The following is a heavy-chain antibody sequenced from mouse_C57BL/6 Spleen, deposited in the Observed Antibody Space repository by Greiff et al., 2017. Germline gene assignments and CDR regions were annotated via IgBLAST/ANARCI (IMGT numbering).Heavy chain of an antibody. CDR2: IDPSDSYT. D-gene: IGHD1-1*01. CDR1: GYTFTSYW. V-gene: IGHV1-69*01. CDR3: ARGAPDYYGSSDRFAY. Sequence: QVQLQQPGAELVMPGASVKLSCKASGYTFTSYWMHWVKQRPGQGLEWIGEIDPSDSYTNYNQKFKGKSTLTVDKSSSTAYMQLSSLTSEDSAVYYCARGAPDYYGSSDRFAYWGQGTLVTVSA. J-gene: IGHJ3*01.